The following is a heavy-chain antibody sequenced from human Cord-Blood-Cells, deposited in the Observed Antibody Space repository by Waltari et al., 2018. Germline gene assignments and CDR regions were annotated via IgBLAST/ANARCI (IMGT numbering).Heavy chain of an antibody. V-gene: IGHV1-2*02. J-gene: IGHJ5*02. CDR3: ARGGLVMVYARGGFDP. Sequence: QVQLVQSGAEVKKPGASVKVSCKASGYTFTGYYMHWVRQAPGQGLEWMGWIKPHRGGTNVARKVQGRVTMTRDTSISTAYMELGRLRSDDTAVYYCARGGLVMVYARGGFDPWGQGTLVTVSS. CDR2: IKPHRGGT. D-gene: IGHD2-8*01. CDR1: GYTFTGYY.